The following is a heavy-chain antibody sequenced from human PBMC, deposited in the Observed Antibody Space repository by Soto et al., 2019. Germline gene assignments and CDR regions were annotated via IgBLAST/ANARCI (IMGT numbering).Heavy chain of an antibody. J-gene: IGHJ6*03. Sequence: GGSLRLSCAASGFTFSSNAMSWVRQAPGKGLDWVSAISGSGGSTYYADSVKGRFTISRDNSKNTLYLQMNSLRAEDTAVFYCAKDRFDISYGSGSYTYYYYMDVWGKGTTVTVSS. D-gene: IGHD3-10*01. CDR3: AKDRFDISYGSGSYTYYYYMDV. V-gene: IGHV3-23*01. CDR2: ISGSGGST. CDR1: GFTFSSNA.